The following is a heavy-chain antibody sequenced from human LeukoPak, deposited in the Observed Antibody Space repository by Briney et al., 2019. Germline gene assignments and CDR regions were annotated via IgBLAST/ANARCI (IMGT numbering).Heavy chain of an antibody. CDR3: ARAPSEIGGYYPEYFRH. J-gene: IGHJ1*01. Sequence: GVSLRLSCAASVFTFSTYWMHWVRQAPGKGLVWVSRIKSDRSTNYAASVKGRFTTSRDNAKNPLSLQMNSLRTEDTGVYYCARAPSEIGGYYPEYFRHWGQGTLVTVSS. V-gene: IGHV3-74*01. D-gene: IGHD3-3*01. CDR2: IKSDRST. CDR1: VFTFSTYW.